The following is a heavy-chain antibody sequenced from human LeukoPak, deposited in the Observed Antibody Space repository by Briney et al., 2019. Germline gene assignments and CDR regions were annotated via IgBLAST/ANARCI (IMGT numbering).Heavy chain of an antibody. CDR2: INTDGSHT. Sequence: GGSLRLSCAASGFTFNNYWMHWVHQAPGKGLVWDSRINTDGSHTNYADSVKGRFTFSRDNAKNTLYLQMNSLRAEDTAVYYCARIKVGATGIDYWGQGTLVTVSS. V-gene: IGHV3-74*01. J-gene: IGHJ4*02. CDR1: GFTFNNYW. D-gene: IGHD1-26*01. CDR3: ARIKVGATGIDY.